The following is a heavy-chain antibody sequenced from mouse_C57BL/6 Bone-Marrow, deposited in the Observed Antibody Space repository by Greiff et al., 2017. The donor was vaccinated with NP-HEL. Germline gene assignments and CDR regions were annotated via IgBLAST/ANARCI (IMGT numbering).Heavy chain of an antibody. CDR3: AKGPVVATDGWYFDV. CDR1: VFNIKDYY. V-gene: IGHV14-2*01. CDR2: IDPEDGET. J-gene: IGHJ1*03. Sequence: EVHLVESGAELVKPFSSFQFSCTSSVFNIKDYYMHWVKQRTEQGLEWIGRIDPEDGETKYAPKFQGKATITADTSSNTAYLQLSSLTSEDTAVYYCAKGPVVATDGWYFDVWGTGTTVTVSS. D-gene: IGHD1-1*01.